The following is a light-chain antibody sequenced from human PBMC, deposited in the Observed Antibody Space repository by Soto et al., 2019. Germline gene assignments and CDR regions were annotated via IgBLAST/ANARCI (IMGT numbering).Light chain of an antibody. CDR1: SSDVGAYNV. CDR3: SSYTSTFTLV. V-gene: IGLV2-14*01. CDR2: DVS. Sequence: QSALTQPASVSGSPGQSITISCTGTSSDVGAYNVCSWYQQNPGKVPKLVIYDVSNRPPGVSNRFSGSKSGNTASLTISGLQAEDEAEYYCSSYTSTFTLVFGGGTKLTVL. J-gene: IGLJ2*01.